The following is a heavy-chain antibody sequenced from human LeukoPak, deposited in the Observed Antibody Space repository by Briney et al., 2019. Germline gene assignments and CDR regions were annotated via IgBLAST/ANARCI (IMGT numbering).Heavy chain of an antibody. J-gene: IGHJ6*02. D-gene: IGHD4-11*01. CDR2: INHSGST. CDR1: GGSFSGYY. V-gene: IGHV4-34*01. CDR3: AVKSATYSNYHYYYYYGMDV. Sequence: PSETLSLTCAVYGGSFSGYYWSWIRQPPGKGLEWIGEINHSGSTNYNPSLKSRVTISVDTSKNQFSLKLSSVTAADTAVYYCAVKSATYSNYHYYYYYGMDVWGQGTTVTVSS.